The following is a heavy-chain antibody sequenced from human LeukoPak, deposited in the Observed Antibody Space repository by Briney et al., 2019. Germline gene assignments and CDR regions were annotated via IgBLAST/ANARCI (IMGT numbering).Heavy chain of an antibody. V-gene: IGHV3-30-3*01. CDR1: GFTFSSYA. D-gene: IGHD5-24*01. J-gene: IGHJ1*01. CDR2: ISYDGSNK. CDR3: ARVDGYNSGYFQH. Sequence: GRSLRLSCAASGFTFSSYAMHWVRQAPGKGLERVAVISYDGSNKYYADSVKGRFTISRDNSKNTLYLQMNSLRAEDTAVYYCARVDGYNSGYFQHWGQGTLVTVSS.